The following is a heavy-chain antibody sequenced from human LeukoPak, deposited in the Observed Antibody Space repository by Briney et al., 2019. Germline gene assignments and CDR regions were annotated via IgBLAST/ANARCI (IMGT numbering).Heavy chain of an antibody. J-gene: IGHJ4*02. CDR3: ARALYSMTTVTTEYWFDY. D-gene: IGHD4-17*01. Sequence: ESSETLSLTCTVSGGSISSGDYYWSWIRQPPGKGLEWIGYIYYSGSTYYNPSLQSRVIISVDTSKNQFSLKLTSVTAADTAVYYCARALYSMTTVTTEYWFDYWGQGTLVTVSS. V-gene: IGHV4-30-4*01. CDR2: IYYSGST. CDR1: GGSISSGDYY.